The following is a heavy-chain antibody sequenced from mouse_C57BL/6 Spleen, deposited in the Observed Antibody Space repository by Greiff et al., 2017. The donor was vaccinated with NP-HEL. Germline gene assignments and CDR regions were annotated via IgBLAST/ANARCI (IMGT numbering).Heavy chain of an antibody. CDR3: ARRDYGPFAY. J-gene: IGHJ3*01. V-gene: IGHV5-6*01. CDR1: GFTFSSYG. Sequence: EVQLVESGGDLVKPGGSLKLSCAASGFTFSSYGMSWVSQTPDKRLEWVATISSGGSYTYYTDSVKGRYTISRDNAKNTLYLQMSSLKSEDTAMYYCARRDYGPFAYWGQGTLVTVAA. CDR2: ISSGGSYT. D-gene: IGHD2-4*01.